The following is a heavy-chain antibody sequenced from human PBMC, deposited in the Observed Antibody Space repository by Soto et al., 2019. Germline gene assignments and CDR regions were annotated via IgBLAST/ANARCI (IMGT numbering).Heavy chain of an antibody. Sequence: QLQLQESGPGLVKPSETLSLTCTVSGGSISSSSYYWGWIRQPPGKGLEWIGSIYYSGSTYYNPSXXXRXXISVDTSKNQFSLKLSSVTAAATAVYYCAPFWGQDWGQGPLVTVSS. CDR2: IYYSGST. CDR3: APFWGQD. D-gene: IGHD7-27*01. V-gene: IGHV4-39*01. CDR1: GGSISSSSYY. J-gene: IGHJ4*02.